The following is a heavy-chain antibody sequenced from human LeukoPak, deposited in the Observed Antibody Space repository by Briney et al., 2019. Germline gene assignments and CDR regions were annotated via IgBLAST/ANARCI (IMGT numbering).Heavy chain of an antibody. CDR2: IYRGGST. V-gene: IGHV3-53*01. CDR3: ARGIGGYCSGGSCYPSYFDY. D-gene: IGHD2-15*01. Sequence: PGESLRLSCAASGFTVSSNYMSWVRGAPGKGLEWVSVIYRGGSTYYADSVKGRFTISRDNAKNSLYLQMNSLRAEDTAVYYCARGIGGYCSGGSCYPSYFDYWGQGTLVTVSS. J-gene: IGHJ4*02. CDR1: GFTVSSNY.